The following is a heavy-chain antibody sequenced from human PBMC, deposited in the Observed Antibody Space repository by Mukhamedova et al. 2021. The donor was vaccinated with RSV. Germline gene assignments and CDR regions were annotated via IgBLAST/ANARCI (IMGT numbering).Heavy chain of an antibody. V-gene: IGHV3-11*06. D-gene: IGHD2-21*02. J-gene: IGHJ4*02. CDR3: ARDGPYCGGDCYIDY. Sequence: GRFTISRDNAKNSLYLQMNSLRAEDTAVYYCARDGPYCGGDCYIDYWGQGTLVTVSS.